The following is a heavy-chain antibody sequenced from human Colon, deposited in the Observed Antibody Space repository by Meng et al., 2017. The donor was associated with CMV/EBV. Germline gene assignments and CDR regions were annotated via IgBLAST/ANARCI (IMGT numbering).Heavy chain of an antibody. Sequence: LSLTCAASGFTFSNYAMHWVRQAPGKGLEWVAIISNDGSSQNYADSVQGRFTISRDESKDTLVLQMNSLRGDDTAVYFCARGGGLFCKAADCYYPLDLWGQGTLVTVSS. D-gene: IGHD2-21*02. CDR1: GFTFSNYA. CDR3: ARGGGLFCKAADCYYPLDL. CDR2: ISNDGSSQ. J-gene: IGHJ5*02. V-gene: IGHV3-30*04.